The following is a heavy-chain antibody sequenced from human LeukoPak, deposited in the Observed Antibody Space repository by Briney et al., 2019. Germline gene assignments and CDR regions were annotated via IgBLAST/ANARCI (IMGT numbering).Heavy chain of an antibody. D-gene: IGHD1-26*01. CDR3: VKAIGRCGSYPYLFDY. Sequence: GGSLRLSCAASGFTFSSYAMSWVRQAPGKGLEWVSGISGSGVSTYYTDSVKGWFTISRDNSKNTLYLQMNSLRAEDTAVYYCVKAIGRCGSYPYLFDYWGQGTLVTVSS. V-gene: IGHV3-23*01. CDR1: GFTFSSYA. CDR2: ISGSGVST. J-gene: IGHJ4*02.